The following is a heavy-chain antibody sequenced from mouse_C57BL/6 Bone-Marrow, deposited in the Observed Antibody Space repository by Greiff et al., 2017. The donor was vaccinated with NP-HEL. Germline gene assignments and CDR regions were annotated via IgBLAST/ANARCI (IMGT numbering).Heavy chain of an antibody. J-gene: IGHJ1*03. CDR3: ARSITTVVPYWYFDV. V-gene: IGHV5-16*01. CDR1: GFTFSDYY. D-gene: IGHD1-1*01. Sequence: EVQLVESEGGLVQPGSSMKLSCTASGFTFSDYYMAWVRQVPEKGLEWVANINYDGSSTYYLDSLKSRFIISRDNAKNILYLQMSSLKSEDTATYYCARSITTVVPYWYFDVWGTGTTVTVSS. CDR2: INYDGSST.